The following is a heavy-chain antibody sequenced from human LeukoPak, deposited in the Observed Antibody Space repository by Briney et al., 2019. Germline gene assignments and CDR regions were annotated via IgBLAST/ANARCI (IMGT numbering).Heavy chain of an antibody. CDR1: GFIFSTHW. D-gene: IGHD3-10*01. J-gene: IGHJ4*02. V-gene: IGHV3-7*05. Sequence: GGSLRLSCEASGFIFSTHWMAWVRQAPGKGLEWVAKIKEDGSEKYYVDSVSGRFTISRDNAKNSLYLQMNSLRAEDMAFYYCARDANRGGDFDYRGQGTLVTVSS. CDR2: IKEDGSEK. CDR3: ARDANRGGDFDY.